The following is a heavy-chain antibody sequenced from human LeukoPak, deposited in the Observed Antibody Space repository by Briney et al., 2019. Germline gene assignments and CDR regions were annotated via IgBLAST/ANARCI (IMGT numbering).Heavy chain of an antibody. CDR2: ISSNSITI. CDR1: QFSFMSYS. J-gene: IGHJ4*02. CDR3: ARSGNYYDTSGLSH. V-gene: IGHV3-48*02. D-gene: IGHD3-22*01. Sequence: GGSLRLSCEASQFSFMSYSMTWVRQAPGKGLEWVAYISSNSITIKYADSVKGRFTISRDNAKRSVFLQMNSLRDDDTAVYYCARSGNYYDTSGLSHWGQGTLVSVSS.